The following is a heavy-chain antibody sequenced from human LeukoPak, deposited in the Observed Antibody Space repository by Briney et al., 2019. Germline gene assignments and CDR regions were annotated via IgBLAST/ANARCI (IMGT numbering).Heavy chain of an antibody. V-gene: IGHV3-15*01. J-gene: IGHJ3*02. CDR3: TSASGSYYSDAFDI. CDR2: IKSKTDGGTT. CDR1: GFTFSNAW. Sequence: GGSLRLSCAASGFTFSNAWMSWVRQAPGKGLEWVGRIKSKTDGGTTDYAAPVKGRFTISRDDSKNTLYLQMNSLKTEDTAVYYCTSASGSYYSDAFDIWGQGTMVTVSS. D-gene: IGHD1-26*01.